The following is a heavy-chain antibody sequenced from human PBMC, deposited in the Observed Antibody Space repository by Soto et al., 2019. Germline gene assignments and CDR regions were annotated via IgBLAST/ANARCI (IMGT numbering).Heavy chain of an antibody. V-gene: IGHV3-23*01. Sequence: GGSLGHSCAASGVTFSSYAMSWSRQAPGKGLEWVSAISVSGGSRYYADSVNGRFTISRDKSKNTLYLQMNSLTAEDTAVYYCGKRDGSTVTTVKDYWGQGTSVTVSS. CDR1: GVTFSSYA. CDR2: ISVSGGSR. D-gene: IGHD4-17*01. CDR3: GKRDGSTVTTVKDY. J-gene: IGHJ4*02.